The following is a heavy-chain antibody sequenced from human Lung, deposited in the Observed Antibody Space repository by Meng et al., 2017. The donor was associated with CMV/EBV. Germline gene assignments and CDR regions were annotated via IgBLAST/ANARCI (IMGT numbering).Heavy chain of an antibody. CDR2: IDPNTGNP. J-gene: IGHJ4*02. Sequence: QVQLIQSGSELKQPGASGKASCRPSGNTFTSYAINWVRQAPGQGPDWMGWIDPNTGNPTYDQGFTGRFVFSLDTSVSTAYLQINSLRADDTAVYYCARDSPLDGYSLLDYWGQGTLVTVSS. CDR1: GNTFTSYA. V-gene: IGHV7-4-1*02. D-gene: IGHD5-18*01. CDR3: ARDSPLDGYSLLDY.